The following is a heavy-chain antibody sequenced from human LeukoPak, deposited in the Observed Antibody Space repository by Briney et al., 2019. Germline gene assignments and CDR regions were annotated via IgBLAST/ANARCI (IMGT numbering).Heavy chain of an antibody. D-gene: IGHD2-15*01. V-gene: IGHV3-23*01. Sequence: GGSLRLSCAASGFTFSSYAMSWVRQAPGKGLEWVSSISDSGAGTYYADSVKGRFTISRDNARTSLYLQMNSLRAEDTAVYYCAREGCGGGSCYSMAFDYWGQGTLVTVSA. CDR1: GFTFSSYA. CDR3: AREGCGGGSCYSMAFDY. J-gene: IGHJ4*02. CDR2: ISDSGAGT.